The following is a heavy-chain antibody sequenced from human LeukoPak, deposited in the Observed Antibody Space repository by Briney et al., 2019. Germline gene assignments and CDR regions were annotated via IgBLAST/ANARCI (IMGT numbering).Heavy chain of an antibody. CDR3: AKEPRVATIEIVDY. CDR1: GFTFSSYA. CDR2: ISGGGAVT. J-gene: IGHJ4*02. Sequence: QSGGSLRLSCAASGFTFSSYAMSWVRQAPGKGLEWVSSISGGGAVTYYADSVKGRFTISRDNSKNTVYLQMNSQRAEDTAVYYCAKEPRVATIEIVDYWGQGTLVTVSS. D-gene: IGHD5-12*01. V-gene: IGHV3-23*01.